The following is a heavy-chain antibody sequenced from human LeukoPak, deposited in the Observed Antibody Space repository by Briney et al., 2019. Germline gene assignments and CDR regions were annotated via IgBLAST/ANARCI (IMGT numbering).Heavy chain of an antibody. J-gene: IGHJ4*02. CDR1: GGTFSSYA. CDR2: IIPIFGTA. V-gene: IGHV1-69*05. D-gene: IGHD5-12*01. CDR3: ARVSSGYSGYDY. Sequence: SVKVSCKASGGTFSSYAISWVRQAPGQGLEWMGRIIPIFGTANYAQKFQGRVTITTDESTSTAYMELSSLRSEDTAVYYRARVSSGYSGYDYWGQGTLVTVSS.